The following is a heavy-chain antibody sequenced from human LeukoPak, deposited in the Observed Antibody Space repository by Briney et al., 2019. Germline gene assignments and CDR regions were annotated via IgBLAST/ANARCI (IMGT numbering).Heavy chain of an antibody. D-gene: IGHD2-15*01. J-gene: IGHJ4*02. Sequence: GGSLRLSCAASGFTFDNYWMSWVRQAPGKGLEWVANIKQDGSEKHYVDSVKGRFTISRDNAKNSLYLQMNSLRAEDTAVYYCARDRQRGYCSGGSCYGGDYWGQGTLVTVSS. V-gene: IGHV3-7*01. CDR3: ARDRQRGYCSGGSCYGGDY. CDR1: GFTFDNYW. CDR2: IKQDGSEK.